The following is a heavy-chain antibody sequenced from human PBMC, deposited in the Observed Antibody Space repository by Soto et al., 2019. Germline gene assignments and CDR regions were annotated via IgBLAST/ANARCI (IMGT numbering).Heavy chain of an antibody. D-gene: IGHD2-15*01. Sequence: QVQLVQSGPEVKKPGASVKVSCKASGYSFTNYGISWVRQAPGQGLEWMGWITADNGNTNFAQKVQGRVTMTTDTSTSTAYMELRSLTYDYTAMYFCARRVDCSGGSCYADYWGQGTLVTVSS. CDR1: GYSFTNYG. CDR3: ARRVDCSGGSCYADY. CDR2: ITADNGNT. V-gene: IGHV1-18*01. J-gene: IGHJ4*02.